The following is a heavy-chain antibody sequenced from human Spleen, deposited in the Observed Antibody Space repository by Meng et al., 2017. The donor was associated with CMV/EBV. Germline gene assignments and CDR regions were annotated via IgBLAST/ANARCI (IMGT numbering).Heavy chain of an antibody. CDR2: IRYDGSNK. CDR3: ARGPSRIVVVPAAMSWFDP. CDR1: GFTFSSYG. V-gene: IGHV3-30*02. D-gene: IGHD2-2*01. J-gene: IGHJ5*02. Sequence: GESLKISCAASGFTFSSYGMHWVRQAPGKGLEWVAFIRYDGSNKYYADSVKGRFTISRDNSKNTLYLQMNSLRAEDTAVYYCARGPSRIVVVPAAMSWFDPWGQGTLVTVSS.